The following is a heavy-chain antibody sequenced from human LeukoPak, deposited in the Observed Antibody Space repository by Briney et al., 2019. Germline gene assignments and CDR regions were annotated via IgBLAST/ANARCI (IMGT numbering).Heavy chain of an antibody. CDR3: ATHYGSGLDWFDP. Sequence: PSQTLSLTCTVSGGSISSGSYYWSWLRQPAGKGLEWLGRFYTSGSTNYNPSLKSRVTISVDTSKNQLSLKLSSVTAADTAMYSCATHYGSGLDWFDPWGQGTLVTVSS. CDR2: FYTSGST. V-gene: IGHV4-61*02. CDR1: GGSISSGSYY. D-gene: IGHD3-10*01. J-gene: IGHJ5*02.